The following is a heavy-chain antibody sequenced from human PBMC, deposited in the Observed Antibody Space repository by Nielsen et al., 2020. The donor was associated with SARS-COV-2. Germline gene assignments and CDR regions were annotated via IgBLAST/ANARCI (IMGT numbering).Heavy chain of an antibody. V-gene: IGHV4-4*02. Sequence: SETLSLTCAVSGDSITSMNWWSWVRQPPGRGLEWIGEIYHSGNTKYNASLKSRVTMSVDKSKNQFSLKLSPVTAADTAVYYCARGIRPRHVFDIWGQGTMVTVSS. CDR3: ARGIRPRHVFDI. J-gene: IGHJ3*02. CDR1: GDSITSMNW. D-gene: IGHD1-14*01. CDR2: IYHSGNT.